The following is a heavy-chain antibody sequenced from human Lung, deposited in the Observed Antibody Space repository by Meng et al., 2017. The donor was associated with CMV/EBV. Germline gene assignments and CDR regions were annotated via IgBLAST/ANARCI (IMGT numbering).Heavy chain of an antibody. CDR1: RYTFSDYY. Sequence: ASVXVSCKASRYTFSDYYMHWVRQAPGQGLEWMGWINPKSGGTNYAQTFQGRVTMTRDTSISTAYMELGSLRSDDTAVYYCARDFLGSCRSPNCYTLTFDYXGQGXLVTVSS. CDR3: ARDFLGSCRSPNCYTLTFDY. V-gene: IGHV1-2*02. CDR2: INPKSGGT. D-gene: IGHD2-2*02. J-gene: IGHJ4*02.